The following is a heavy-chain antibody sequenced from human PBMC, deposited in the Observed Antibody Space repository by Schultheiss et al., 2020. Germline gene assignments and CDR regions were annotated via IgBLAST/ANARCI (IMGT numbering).Heavy chain of an antibody. J-gene: IGHJ6*02. Sequence: ASVKVSCKASGFTFTSSAVQWVRQARGQRLEWIGWISAYNGNTNYAQKLQGRVTMTTDTSTSTAYMELRSLRSDDTAVYYCARMASGYADYYYYGMDVWGQGTTVTVSS. V-gene: IGHV1-18*01. CDR3: ARMASGYADYYYYGMDV. CDR2: ISAYNGNT. CDR1: GFTFTSSA. D-gene: IGHD5-12*01.